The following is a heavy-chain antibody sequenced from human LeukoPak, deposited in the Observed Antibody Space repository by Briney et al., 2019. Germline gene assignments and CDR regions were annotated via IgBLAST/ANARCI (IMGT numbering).Heavy chain of an antibody. D-gene: IGHD3-10*01. J-gene: IGHJ3*01. V-gene: IGHV4-34*01. CDR1: GGSFSGYY. Sequence: SETLSLTCAVYGGSFSGYYWSWIRPPPGKGLEWIGEINHSGSTNYNPSLKSRVTISVDTSKDQFSLKLSSVTAAHTAVYYCARGRSYGSGSYSVWGQGTMVTVS. CDR3: ARGRSYGSGSYSV. CDR2: INHSGST.